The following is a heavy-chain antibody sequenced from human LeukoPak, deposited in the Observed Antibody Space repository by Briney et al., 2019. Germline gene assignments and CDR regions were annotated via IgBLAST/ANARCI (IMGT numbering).Heavy chain of an antibody. Sequence: GGSLRLSCAASGFTFSSYGMHWVRQAPGKGLEWVAVISYDGSNKYYADYVKGRLTISRDNSKNTLYLQMNSLRAEDTAVYYCAKVDCSSTSCYYGMDVWGKGTTVTVSS. D-gene: IGHD2-2*01. J-gene: IGHJ6*04. CDR3: AKVDCSSTSCYYGMDV. CDR1: GFTFSSYG. V-gene: IGHV3-30*18. CDR2: ISYDGSNK.